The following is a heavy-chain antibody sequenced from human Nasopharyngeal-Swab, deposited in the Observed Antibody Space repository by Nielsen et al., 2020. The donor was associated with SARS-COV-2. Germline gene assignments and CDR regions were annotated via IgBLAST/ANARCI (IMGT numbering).Heavy chain of an antibody. Sequence: RQAPGKGLEWIGSIYYSGSTYYNPSLKSRVTISVDKSKNQFSLSLRSVTAADTAVYYCARDVGDLSVFFDFWGQGTPVTVSS. J-gene: IGHJ4*02. D-gene: IGHD4-17*01. CDR3: ARDVGDLSVFFDF. CDR2: IYYSGST. V-gene: IGHV4-39*07.